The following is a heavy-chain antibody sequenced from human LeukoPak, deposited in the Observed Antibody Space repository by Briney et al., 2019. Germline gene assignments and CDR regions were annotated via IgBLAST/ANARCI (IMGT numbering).Heavy chain of an antibody. D-gene: IGHD3-10*01. CDR2: ISYDVSNK. Sequence: PGRSLRLSCAASGFTFSSYAMHWVRQAPGKGLEWVAVISYDVSNKYYADSVKGRFTISGYNSKNTLYLQMNSLRAEDTAVYCCARDGIGELLGPYDYWGQGTLVTVSS. CDR1: GFTFSSYA. CDR3: ARDGIGELLGPYDY. J-gene: IGHJ4*02. V-gene: IGHV3-30*04.